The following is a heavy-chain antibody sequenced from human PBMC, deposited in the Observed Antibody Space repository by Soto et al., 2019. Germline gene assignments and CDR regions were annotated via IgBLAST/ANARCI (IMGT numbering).Heavy chain of an antibody. CDR1: GGSISSYY. Sequence: SETLSLTCTVSGGSISSYYWSWIRQPPGKGLEWIGYIYYSGSTNYNPSLKSRVTISVDTSKNQFSLKLSSVTAADTAVYYCARQKGGYSYGPQGCFDPWGKGTLVTVSS. J-gene: IGHJ5*02. CDR2: IYYSGST. CDR3: ARQKGGYSYGPQGCFDP. D-gene: IGHD5-18*01. V-gene: IGHV4-59*01.